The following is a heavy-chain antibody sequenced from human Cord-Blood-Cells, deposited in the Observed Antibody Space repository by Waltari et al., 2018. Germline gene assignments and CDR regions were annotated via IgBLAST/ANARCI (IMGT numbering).Heavy chain of an antibody. V-gene: IGHV3-30*18. D-gene: IGHD6-13*01. Sequence: VQLVESGRGVVQPGGSLGSSCAAAGLTSLSHCMPSVRQAPGKGLAWVAVISYDRSNKYYEDSVKGRFTSSRDNSKNTLYLQMNSLRAEDTAVYYCAKDLAAGTEGYWGQGTLVTVSS. CDR1: GLTSLSHC. J-gene: IGHJ4*02. CDR3: AKDLAAGTEGY. CDR2: ISYDRSNK.